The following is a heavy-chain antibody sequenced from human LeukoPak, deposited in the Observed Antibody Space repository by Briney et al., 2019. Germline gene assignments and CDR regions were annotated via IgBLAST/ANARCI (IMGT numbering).Heavy chain of an antibody. Sequence: ASVKVSCKASGYTFTGYYMHWVRRAPGQGLEWMGWINPNSGGTNYAQKFQGRVTMTRDTSISTAYMELSRLRSDDTAVYYCALDCSGGSCYFSHWGQGTPVTVSS. V-gene: IGHV1-2*02. D-gene: IGHD2-15*01. CDR2: INPNSGGT. CDR1: GYTFTGYY. J-gene: IGHJ4*02. CDR3: ALDCSGGSCYFSH.